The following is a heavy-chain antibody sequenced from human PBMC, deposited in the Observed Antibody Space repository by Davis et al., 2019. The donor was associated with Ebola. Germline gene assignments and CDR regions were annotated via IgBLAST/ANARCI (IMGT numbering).Heavy chain of an antibody. V-gene: IGHV4-39*01. CDR3: ARVRVAGTWGYYYYYYGMDV. CDR2: IYYSGST. J-gene: IGHJ6*02. CDR1: GGSISSGDYY. Sequence: MPSETLSLTCTVSGGSISSGDYYWSWIRQPPGKGLEWFGSIYYSGSTHYNPSLKSRVTISIDTSKNQFSLKLSSVTAADTAVYYCARVRVAGTWGYYYYYYGMDVWGQGTTVTVSS. D-gene: IGHD6-19*01.